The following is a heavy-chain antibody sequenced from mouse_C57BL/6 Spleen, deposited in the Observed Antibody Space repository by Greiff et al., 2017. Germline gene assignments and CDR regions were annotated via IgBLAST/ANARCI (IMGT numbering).Heavy chain of an antibody. J-gene: IGHJ2*01. D-gene: IGHD1-3*01. V-gene: IGHV1-82*01. Sequence: VQLQQSGPELVKPGASVKISCKASGYAFSSSWMHWVKQRPGQGLEWIGRIYPGDGDTNYNGKFKGKATLTADKSSSTAYMQLSSLTSEDSAVYFSTRFGDNGYWGQGTTRTVSS. CDR3: TRFGDNGY. CDR1: GYAFSSSW. CDR2: IYPGDGDT.